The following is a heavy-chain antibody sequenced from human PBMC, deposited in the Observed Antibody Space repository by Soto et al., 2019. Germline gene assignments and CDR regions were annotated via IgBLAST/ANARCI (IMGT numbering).Heavy chain of an antibody. V-gene: IGHV4-34*01. Sequence: SETVSLTCAVYGGSFSGNYWSWVRQPPGKGLEWNGGINHSGSTNYHPPLKGRVTMSVDTSKNQFSLKLSSVTAADTAVYYWERRRKLWFGELLERYYYYGMDVWGQGTTAPVSS. CDR2: INHSGST. D-gene: IGHD3-10*01. CDR1: GGSFSGNY. J-gene: IGHJ6*02. CDR3: ERRRKLWFGELLERYYYYGMDV.